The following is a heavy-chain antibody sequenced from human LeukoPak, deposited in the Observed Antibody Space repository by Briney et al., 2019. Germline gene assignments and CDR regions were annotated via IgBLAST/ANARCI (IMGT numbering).Heavy chain of an antibody. Sequence: GGSLRLSCAASGFTFSSYAMSWVRQAPGKGLEWVAYIKKTGSETYYVDSVKGRFTITRDNTRNSLFLQMYSLRAEDTAVYFCAREDGYCSGGNCYSYFDSWGQGTLVTVSS. CDR1: GFTFSSYA. CDR3: AREDGYCSGGNCYSYFDS. J-gene: IGHJ4*02. D-gene: IGHD2-15*01. CDR2: IKKTGSET. V-gene: IGHV3-7*01.